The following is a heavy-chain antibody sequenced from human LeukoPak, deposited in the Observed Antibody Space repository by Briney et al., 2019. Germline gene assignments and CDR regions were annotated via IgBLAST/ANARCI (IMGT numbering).Heavy chain of an antibody. CDR1: GFNFDEYG. CDR3: AKDGHVLRYFDWLLSDYYYYYMDV. V-gene: IGHV3-30*18. J-gene: IGHJ6*03. Sequence: GGSLRLSCAASGFNFDEYGMHWVRQAPGKGLEWVAVISYDGSNKYYADSVKGRFTISRDNSKNTLYLQMNSLRAEDTAVYYCAKDGHVLRYFDWLLSDYYYYYMDVWGKGTTVTISS. CDR2: ISYDGSNK. D-gene: IGHD3-9*01.